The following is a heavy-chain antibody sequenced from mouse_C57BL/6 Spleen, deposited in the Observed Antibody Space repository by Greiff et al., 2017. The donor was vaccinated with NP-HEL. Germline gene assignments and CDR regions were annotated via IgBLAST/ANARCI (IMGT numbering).Heavy chain of an antibody. CDR2: IYPGDGDT. CDR1: GYAFSSYW. V-gene: IGHV1-80*01. CDR3: ARSYGSSHWYFDV. J-gene: IGHJ1*03. Sequence: VQLQQSGAELVKPGASVKISCKASGYAFSSYWMNWVKQRPGKGLEGIGQIYPGDGDTNYNGKFKGKATLTADKSSSTAYMQLSSLTSEDSAVYFCARSYGSSHWYFDVWGTGTTVTVSS. D-gene: IGHD1-1*01.